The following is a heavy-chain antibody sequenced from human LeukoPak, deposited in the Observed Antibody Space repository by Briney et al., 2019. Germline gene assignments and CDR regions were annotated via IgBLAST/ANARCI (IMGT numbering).Heavy chain of an antibody. Sequence: ASVKVSCKVSGYTLTELSMHWVRQAPGKGLEWMGGFDPEDGETIYAQKFQGRVTMTEDTSTDTAYMELNSLRSDDTAVYYCARYFGGDCTEGCPWFDPWGQGTLVTVSS. V-gene: IGHV1-24*01. D-gene: IGHD2-21*02. CDR3: ARYFGGDCTEGCPWFDP. CDR1: GYTLTELS. J-gene: IGHJ5*02. CDR2: FDPEDGET.